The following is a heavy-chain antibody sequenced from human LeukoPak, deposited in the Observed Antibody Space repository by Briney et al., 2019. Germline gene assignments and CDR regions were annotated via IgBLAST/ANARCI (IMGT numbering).Heavy chain of an antibody. D-gene: IGHD3/OR15-3a*01. CDR2: ISGSGDNK. CDR3: AKHLNLDYDY. V-gene: IGHV3-23*01. Sequence: GGSLRLSCAASGFTFSSYTMSWVRQAPGKGLEWVSIISGSGDNKYHADSVKGRFTISRDNSKNTLYPQMNSLRAEDTAVYYCAKHLNLDYDYWGQGTLVTVSS. CDR1: GFTFSSYT. J-gene: IGHJ4*02.